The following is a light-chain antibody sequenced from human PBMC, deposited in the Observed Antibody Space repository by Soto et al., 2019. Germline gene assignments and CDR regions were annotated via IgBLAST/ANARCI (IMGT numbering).Light chain of an antibody. CDR2: EVS. Sequence: QSALTQPASVSGSPGQSITISCTGTSSDVGGYNYVSWYQQHPGKAPKLMIYEVSNRPSGVSNRFSGSMSANTASLTISGLQAEDEADYYCSSYTFSTTHVVFGGGTKVTVL. CDR1: SSDVGGYNY. J-gene: IGLJ2*01. CDR3: SSYTFSTTHVV. V-gene: IGLV2-14*01.